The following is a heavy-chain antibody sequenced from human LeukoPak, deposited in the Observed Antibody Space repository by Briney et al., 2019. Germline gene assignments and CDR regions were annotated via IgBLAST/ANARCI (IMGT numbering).Heavy chain of an antibody. CDR1: GFIFSDFG. CDR2: TWYDGSNK. V-gene: IGHV3-33*06. Sequence: PGGSLRLPCAASGFIFSDFGMHWVRQAPGKGLEGVAVTWYDGSNKYYADSVKARFTISRDISKSTLYLQMNSLRLEDTPVYYCAKDRGGATSGGYFDSWGQGTLVTVSS. D-gene: IGHD1-26*01. CDR3: AKDRGGATSGGYFDS. J-gene: IGHJ4*02.